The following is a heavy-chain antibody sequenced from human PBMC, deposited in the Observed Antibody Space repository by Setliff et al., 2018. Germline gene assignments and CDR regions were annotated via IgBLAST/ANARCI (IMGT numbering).Heavy chain of an antibody. D-gene: IGHD4-17*01. CDR1: GGSINSMSYY. CDR3: ARGNGATTGWFDP. J-gene: IGHJ5*02. CDR2: FYFRGSH. V-gene: IGHV4-30-4*08. Sequence: SETLSLTCTVSGGSINSMSYYWSWIRQAPGKGLEWIGDFYFRGSHYYKPSLESRLSISVDTSKNQLSLTLTSVTAADTAIYYCARGNGATTGWFDPWGQGTLVTVSS.